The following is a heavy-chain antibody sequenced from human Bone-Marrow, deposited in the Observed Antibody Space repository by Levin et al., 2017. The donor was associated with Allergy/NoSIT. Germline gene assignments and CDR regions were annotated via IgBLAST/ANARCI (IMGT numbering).Heavy chain of an antibody. Sequence: SCEVSEFNVSNNYMSWVRQAPGKGLEWVSFMYSGGSTHYAESVKGRFTISRDNTKNTLHLQMNSLRAEDTAVYYCVRRWQWGQGTLVTVSS. V-gene: IGHV3-66*04. CDR2: MYSGGST. CDR3: VRRWQ. CDR1: EFNVSNNY. D-gene: IGHD2-15*01. J-gene: IGHJ4*02.